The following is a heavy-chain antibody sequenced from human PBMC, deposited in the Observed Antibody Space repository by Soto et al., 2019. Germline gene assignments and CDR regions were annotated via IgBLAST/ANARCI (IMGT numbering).Heavy chain of an antibody. CDR1: GDSVSSNSAA. J-gene: IGHJ6*02. CDR2: TYYRSKWYN. CDR3: ARGSPYSSGRSPHYYYYYGMDV. D-gene: IGHD6-19*01. V-gene: IGHV6-1*01. Sequence: PSQTLSLTCVISGDSVSSNSAAWNWIRQSPSRGLEWLGRTYYRSKWYNDYAVSVKSRITINPDTSKNQFSLRLNSVTPEDTAVYYCARGSPYSSGRSPHYYYYYGMDVWGQGTTVTVSS.